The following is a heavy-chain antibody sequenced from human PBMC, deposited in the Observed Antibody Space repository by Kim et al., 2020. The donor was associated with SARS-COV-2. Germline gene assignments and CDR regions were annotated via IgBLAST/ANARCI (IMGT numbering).Heavy chain of an antibody. CDR2: IYSGGST. V-gene: IGHV3-66*01. J-gene: IGHJ3*02. CDR1: GFTVSSNY. Sequence: GGSLRLSCAASGFTVSSNYMSWVRQAPGKGLEWVSVIYSGGSTYYADSVKGRFTISRDNSKNTLYLQMNSLRAEDTAVYYCATHLYYGSGSYRGDAFDIWGQGTMVTVSS. CDR3: ATHLYYGSGSYRGDAFDI. D-gene: IGHD3-10*01.